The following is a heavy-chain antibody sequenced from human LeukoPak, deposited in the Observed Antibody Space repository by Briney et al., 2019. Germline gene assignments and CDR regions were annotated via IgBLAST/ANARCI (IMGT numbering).Heavy chain of an antibody. CDR1: GFSFSNHG. CDR2: ISGSGGST. CDR3: AKELQNYGDLDY. Sequence: GGSLRLSCVVSGFSFSNHGLHWVRQAPGKGLEWVSAISGSGGSTYYADSVKGRFTISRDNSKNTLYLQMNSLRAEDTAVYYCAKELQNYGDLDYWGQGTLVTVSS. V-gene: IGHV3-23*01. D-gene: IGHD4-17*01. J-gene: IGHJ4*02.